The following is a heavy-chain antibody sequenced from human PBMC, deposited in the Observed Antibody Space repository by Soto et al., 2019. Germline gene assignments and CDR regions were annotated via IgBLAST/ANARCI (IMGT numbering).Heavy chain of an antibody. CDR2: IIPSLDLP. V-gene: IGHV1-69*08. D-gene: IGHD1-1*01. J-gene: IGHJ6*03. CDR3: AREPPRPTGGYFYYYMDV. CDR1: GGTFSNFT. Sequence: QVQLVQSGAEVKKPGSSVKVSCRASGGTFSNFTINWVRQAPGQGLEWMGRIIPSLDLPTYAQKFQGRVTITAATSTGTAYMDLSSLRSDDTAVYYCAREPPRPTGGYFYYYMDVWGTGTTVTVSS.